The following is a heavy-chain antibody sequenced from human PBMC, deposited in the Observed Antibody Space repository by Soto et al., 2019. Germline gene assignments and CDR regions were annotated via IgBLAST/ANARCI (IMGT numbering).Heavy chain of an antibody. D-gene: IGHD6-25*01. CDR2: ISASGEST. CDR1: GFTFSNHA. J-gene: IGHJ4*02. V-gene: IGHV3-23*01. CDR3: ARLYGSVSTFDY. Sequence: GGSLRLSCVASGFTFSNHAMSWVRLAPGRRLEWVSGISASGESTYYADSVKGRFTISRDNSKNTLYLQMSSLRAEDTAVYYCARLYGSVSTFDYWGQGTLVTVSS.